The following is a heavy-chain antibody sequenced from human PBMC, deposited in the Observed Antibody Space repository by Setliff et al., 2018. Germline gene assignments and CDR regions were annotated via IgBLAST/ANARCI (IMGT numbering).Heavy chain of an antibody. V-gene: IGHV4-34*12. Sequence: PAEPLSLTCAVYGGSFGGYYWSWILQPPGKRLEWIGEIIPGESTNYNPSLKSRVPISMDTSKNQCSLKVSSVTAADTAVYYCAGSFCRREKFLLDYWGQGALVTVSS. J-gene: IGHJ4*02. CDR1: GGSFGGYY. CDR3: AGSFCRREKFLLDY. CDR2: IIPGEST.